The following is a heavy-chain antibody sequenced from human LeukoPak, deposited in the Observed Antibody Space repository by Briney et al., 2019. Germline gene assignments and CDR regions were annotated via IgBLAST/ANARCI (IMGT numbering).Heavy chain of an antibody. V-gene: IGHV4-30-4*01. CDR3: ARVQYYYDSSGYYLFDY. J-gene: IGHJ4*02. D-gene: IGHD3-22*01. CDR2: IYYSGST. CDR1: GGSISSGDYY. Sequence: PSETLSLTCTVSGGSISSGDYYWSWIRQPPGKGLEWIGYIYYSGSTYYNPSLKNRVTISVDTSKNQFSLKLSSVTAADTAVYYCARVQYYYDSSGYYLFDYWGQGTLVTVSS.